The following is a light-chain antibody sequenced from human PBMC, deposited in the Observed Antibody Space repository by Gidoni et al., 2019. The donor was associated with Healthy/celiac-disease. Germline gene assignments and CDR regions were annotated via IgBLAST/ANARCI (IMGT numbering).Light chain of an antibody. CDR1: QSVSSN. V-gene: IGKV3-15*01. Sequence: EIVMTQSQATLSVSQGERATLSCRASQSVSSNLAWYQQKPGQAPRLLIYGASTRATGIPARFSGSGSGTAFTLTISSLQSEDFAVYYCQQYNNWPPKYTFGQGTKLEIK. CDR2: GAS. CDR3: QQYNNWPPKYT. J-gene: IGKJ2*01.